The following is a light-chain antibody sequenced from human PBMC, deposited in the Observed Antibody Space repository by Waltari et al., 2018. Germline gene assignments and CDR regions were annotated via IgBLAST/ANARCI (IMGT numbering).Light chain of an antibody. Sequence: DIVSTQSPATLSLSPGDTATLSCRASQSVGSYLAWYQQEPGQPPRLLIYDASNRATGVPAKFRGSGSWAEFTLTISSLEAEDFAVYYCQQRSNWTPHTFGQGARLEIK. CDR3: QQRSNWTPHT. V-gene: IGKV3-11*01. CDR2: DAS. CDR1: QSVGSY. J-gene: IGKJ2*01.